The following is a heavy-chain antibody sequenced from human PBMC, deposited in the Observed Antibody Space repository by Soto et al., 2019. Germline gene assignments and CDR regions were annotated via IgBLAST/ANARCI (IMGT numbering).Heavy chain of an antibody. CDR1: GGTFSRYT. J-gene: IGHJ6*02. Sequence: QVQLVQSGAEVKKPGSSVKVSCKASGGTFSRYTFTWVRQAPGQGLEWMGRIIPIVDIPNYAQNFQGRVTITADKSTSTAYMELSSLTSDDTAVYDCASHFTGVLVLGTSPPGGDNYGWDVWGQGTTVSVS. CDR3: ASHFTGVLVLGTSPPGGDNYGWDV. D-gene: IGHD2-21*01. V-gene: IGHV1-69*02. CDR2: IIPIVDIP.